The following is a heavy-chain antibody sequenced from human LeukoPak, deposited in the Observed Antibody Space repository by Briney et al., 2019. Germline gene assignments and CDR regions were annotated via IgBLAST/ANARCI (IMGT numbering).Heavy chain of an antibody. V-gene: IGHV1-3*01. CDR2: INAGNGNT. J-gene: IGHJ4*02. CDR1: GYTFTSYA. CDR3: ARKDDILTGSLDY. Sequence: ASVKVSCKAPGYTFTSYAMHWVRQAPGQRLEWMGWINAGNGNTKYSQKFQGRVTITRDTSASTAYMELSSLRSEDTAVYYCARKDDILTGSLDYWGQGTLVTVSS. D-gene: IGHD3-9*01.